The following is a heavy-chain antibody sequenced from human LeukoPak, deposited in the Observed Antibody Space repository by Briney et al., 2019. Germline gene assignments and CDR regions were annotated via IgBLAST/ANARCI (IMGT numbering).Heavy chain of an antibody. CDR3: ARNGGLRYFDWLADAFDI. CDR2: ISSSSGTI. D-gene: IGHD3-9*01. Sequence: GGSLRLSCAASGFTFSSYSMNWVRQAPGKGLEWVSYISSSSGTIYYADSVKGRFTISRDNAKNSLYLQMNSLRAEDTAVYYCARNGGLRYFDWLADAFDIWGQGTMVTVSS. J-gene: IGHJ3*02. V-gene: IGHV3-48*01. CDR1: GFTFSSYS.